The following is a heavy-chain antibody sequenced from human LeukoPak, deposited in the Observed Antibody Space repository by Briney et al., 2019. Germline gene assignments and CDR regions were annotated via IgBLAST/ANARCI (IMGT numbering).Heavy chain of an antibody. CDR2: IYYSGST. D-gene: IGHD2-21*02. V-gene: IGHV4-39*07. Sequence: PSETLSLTCTVSGGSISSSSYYWGWIRQPPGKGLEWLGSIYYSGSTYYNPSLKSRVTISVDTSKNQFSLKLSSVTAADADVYYCAYCGGDCYPDAFDIWGQGTMVTVS. CDR3: AYCGGDCYPDAFDI. J-gene: IGHJ3*02. CDR1: GGSISSSSYY.